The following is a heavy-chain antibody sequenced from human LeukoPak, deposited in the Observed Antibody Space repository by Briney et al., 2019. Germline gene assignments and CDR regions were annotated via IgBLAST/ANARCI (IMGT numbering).Heavy chain of an antibody. V-gene: IGHV3-21*01. D-gene: IGHD5-18*01. CDR3: ARGGGYSYGSFDY. CDR1: GFTFSTYS. J-gene: IGHJ4*02. CDR2: ISSSSRYI. Sequence: GGSLRLSCAASGFTFSTYSMNWVRQAPGKGLEWVSYISSSSRYIYYADSVKGRFTISRDNAKNTLYLQMNSLRAEDTAVYYCARGGGYSYGSFDYWGQGTLVTVSS.